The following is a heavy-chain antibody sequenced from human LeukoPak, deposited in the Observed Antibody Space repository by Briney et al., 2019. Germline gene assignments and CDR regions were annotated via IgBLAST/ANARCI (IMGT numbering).Heavy chain of an antibody. V-gene: IGHV4-59*01. J-gene: IGHJ1*01. CDR1: GGSISSYY. CDR2: IYYSGIT. CDR3: AREDYCGGGSCYSGYFQH. Sequence: SETLSLTCTVSGGSISSYYWSWIRQPPGKGLEWIGYIYYSGITDYNPSPRSGVTISVDTSKNQFSLKLSSVTAADTAVYYCAREDYCGGGSCYSGYFQHWGQGTLVTVSS. D-gene: IGHD2-15*01.